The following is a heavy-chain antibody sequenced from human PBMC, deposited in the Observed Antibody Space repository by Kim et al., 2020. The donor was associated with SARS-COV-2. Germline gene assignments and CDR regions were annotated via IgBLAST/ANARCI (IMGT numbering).Heavy chain of an antibody. V-gene: IGHV1-3*01. CDR1: GYTFTSYA. CDR2: INSGNGNT. D-gene: IGHD1-26*01. J-gene: IGHJ4*02. Sequence: ASVKVSCKASGYTFTSYAMHWVRQAPGQRLEWMGWINSGNGNTKYSQKFQGRVTITRDTSASTAYMELSSLRSEDTAVYYFASQMGATFFDYWGQGTLVTVSS. CDR3: ASQMGATFFDY.